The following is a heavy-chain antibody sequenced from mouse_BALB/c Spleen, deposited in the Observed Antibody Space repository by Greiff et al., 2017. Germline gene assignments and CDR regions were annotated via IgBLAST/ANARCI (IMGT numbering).Heavy chain of an antibody. CDR3: ALDGYYHGFDY. D-gene: IGHD2-3*01. V-gene: IGHV1-54*01. CDR1: GYAFTNYL. Sequence: QVQLQQSGAELVRPGTSVKVSCKASGYAFTNYLIEWVKQRPGQGLEWIGVINPGSGGTNYNEKFKGNATLTADKSSSTAYMQLSSLTSDDSAVYFCALDGYYHGFDYWGQGTTLTVSS. J-gene: IGHJ2*01. CDR2: INPGSGGT.